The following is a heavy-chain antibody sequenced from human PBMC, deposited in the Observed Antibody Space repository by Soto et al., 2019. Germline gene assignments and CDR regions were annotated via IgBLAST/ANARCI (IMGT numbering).Heavy chain of an antibody. CDR2: IYYSGST. CDR1: GDSISSYY. D-gene: IGHD4-17*01. Sequence: SETLSITCTVSGDSISSYYWSWIRQPPGKGLEWIGYIYYSGSTNYNPSLKSRVTISVDTSKNQFSLKLSSVTAADTAVYYCARGKYGDYYYYYYMDVWGKGTTVTVSS. CDR3: ARGKYGDYYYYYYMDV. J-gene: IGHJ6*03. V-gene: IGHV4-59*01.